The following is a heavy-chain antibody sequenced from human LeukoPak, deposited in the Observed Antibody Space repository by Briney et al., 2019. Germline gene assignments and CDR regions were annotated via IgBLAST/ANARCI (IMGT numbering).Heavy chain of an antibody. CDR3: ARDNADYGDYPDDAFDI. V-gene: IGHV1-18*01. D-gene: IGHD4-17*01. CDR1: GYTFTSYG. J-gene: IGHJ3*02. Sequence: ASVKVSCKASGYTFTSYGISWVRQAPGQGLEWMGWISAYNGNTNYAQKLQGRVTMTTDTSTSTAYMELRSLRSDDTAVYYCARDNADYGDYPDDAFDIWGQGTMVTVSS. CDR2: ISAYNGNT.